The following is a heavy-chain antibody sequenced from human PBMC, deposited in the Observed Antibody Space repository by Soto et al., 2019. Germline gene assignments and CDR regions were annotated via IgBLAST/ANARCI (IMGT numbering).Heavy chain of an antibody. CDR2: IYYRGNT. CDR3: ARHSKKPGDFDYYYGMDV. D-gene: IGHD7-27*01. Sequence: SETLSLTCNVSGGSMSPYYWGWIRQPPGKGMEWIGNIYYRGNTNYNPSLESRITISIDPSKNQFSLKLTSVTAADTALYYCARHSKKPGDFDYYYGMDVWGQGTTVTVSS. V-gene: IGHV4-59*08. J-gene: IGHJ6*02. CDR1: GGSMSPYY.